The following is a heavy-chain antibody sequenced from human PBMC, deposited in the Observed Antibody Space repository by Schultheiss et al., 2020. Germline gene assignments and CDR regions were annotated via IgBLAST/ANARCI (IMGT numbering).Heavy chain of an antibody. CDR2: IDWDDDK. D-gene: IGHD6-19*01. Sequence: SGPTLVKPTETLTLTCTVSGFSLSTSGMCVSWIRQPPGKALEWLALIDWDDDKYYSTSLKSRLTITKDTSKNQVVLTMTNMDPVDTATYYCARQYSSGWPYYYYGMDVWGQGTTVNVSS. J-gene: IGHJ6*02. CDR1: GFSLSTSGMC. CDR3: ARQYSSGWPYYYYGMDV. V-gene: IGHV2-70*12.